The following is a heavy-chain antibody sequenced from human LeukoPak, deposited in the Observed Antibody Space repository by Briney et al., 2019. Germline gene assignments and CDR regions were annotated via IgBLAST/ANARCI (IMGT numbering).Heavy chain of an antibody. J-gene: IGHJ3*02. Sequence: GGSLSLSCAASGFTFSSYAMHWVRQAPGKGLEYVSAISSNGGSTYYANSVKGRFTTSRDNSKNTLYLQMGSLRAEDMAVYYCATREIGYSSGWYSDAFDIWGQGIMVTVSS. CDR1: GFTFSSYA. CDR2: ISSNGGST. D-gene: IGHD6-19*01. CDR3: ATREIGYSSGWYSDAFDI. V-gene: IGHV3-64*01.